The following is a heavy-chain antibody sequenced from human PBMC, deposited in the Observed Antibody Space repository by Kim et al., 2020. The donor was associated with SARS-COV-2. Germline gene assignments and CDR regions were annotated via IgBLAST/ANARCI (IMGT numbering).Heavy chain of an antibody. CDR1: GGSFSGYY. D-gene: IGHD5-18*01. CDR2: INHSGST. Sequence: SETLSLTCAVYGGSFSGYYWSWIRQPPGKGLEWIGEINHSGSTNYNPSLKSRVTISVDTSKNQFSLKLSSVTAADTAVYYCARGGGYSYGSIYAFDYWGQGTLVTVSS. CDR3: ARGGGYSYGSIYAFDY. V-gene: IGHV4-34*01. J-gene: IGHJ4*02.